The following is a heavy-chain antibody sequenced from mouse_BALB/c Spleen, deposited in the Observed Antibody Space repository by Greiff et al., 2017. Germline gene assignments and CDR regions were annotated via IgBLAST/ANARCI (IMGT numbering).Heavy chain of an antibody. CDR3: ARDYGSLWFAY. D-gene: IGHD1-1*01. CDR2: INPYNGAT. Sequence: VQLQQSGPELVKPGASVKISCKASGYSFTGYYMHWVKQSHVKSLEWIGRINPYNGATSYNQNFKDKASLTVDKSSSTAYMELHSLTSEDSAVYYCARDYGSLWFAYWGQGTLVTVSA. J-gene: IGHJ3*01. CDR1: GYSFTGYY. V-gene: IGHV1-31*01.